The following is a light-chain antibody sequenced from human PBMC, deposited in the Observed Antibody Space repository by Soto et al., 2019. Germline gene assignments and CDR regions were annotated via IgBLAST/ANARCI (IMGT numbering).Light chain of an antibody. Sequence: DLQMTQSPSSLSASVGDRVTITCRASQDISKYLNWYQQRPGKAPNILIYDASNLERGVPSRFSGTRSWTHVTFAITSLQHEDVATYYCQQSDSPPITFGQGTRLEI. CDR1: QDISKY. CDR2: DAS. CDR3: QQSDSPPIT. J-gene: IGKJ5*01. V-gene: IGKV1-33*01.